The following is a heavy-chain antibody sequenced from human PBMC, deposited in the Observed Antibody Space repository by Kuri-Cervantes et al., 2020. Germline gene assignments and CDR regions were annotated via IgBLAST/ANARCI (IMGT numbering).Heavy chain of an antibody. CDR2: IYYSGST. D-gene: IGHD3-3*01. CDR1: GGSISSYY. Sequence: SETLSLTCTVSGGSISSYYWSWIRQPQGKGLEWIGYIYYSGSTNYNPSLKSRVTISVDTSKNQFSLKLSSVTAADTAVYYCARLWLEWTFDYWGQGTLVTVSS. J-gene: IGHJ4*02. CDR3: ARLWLEWTFDY. V-gene: IGHV4-59*08.